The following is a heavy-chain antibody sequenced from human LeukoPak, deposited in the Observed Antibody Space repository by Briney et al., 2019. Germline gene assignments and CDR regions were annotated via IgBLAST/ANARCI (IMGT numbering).Heavy chain of an antibody. Sequence: GASVTVSCKASGYTFTSYDINWVRQAAGQGLEWMGWMNPNSGNTGYAQKFQGRVTITRNTSISTAYMELSSLRSEDTAVYYCARASITGEFDYWGQGTLVTVSS. CDR1: GYTFTSYD. CDR2: MNPNSGNT. CDR3: ARASITGEFDY. J-gene: IGHJ4*02. D-gene: IGHD1-20*01. V-gene: IGHV1-8*03.